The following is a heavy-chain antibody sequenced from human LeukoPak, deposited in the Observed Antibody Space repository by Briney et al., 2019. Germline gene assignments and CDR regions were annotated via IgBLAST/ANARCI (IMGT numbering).Heavy chain of an antibody. CDR3: ARVILPTYYFDY. J-gene: IGHJ4*02. Sequence: SETLSLTCAVSGGSISSGGYSWSWIRQPPGKGLKWIGYIYHSGSTYYNPSLKSRVTISVDRSKNQFSLKLSSVTAADTAVYYCARVILPTYYFDYWGQGTLVTVSS. CDR2: IYHSGST. V-gene: IGHV4-30-2*01. CDR1: GGSISSGGYS. D-gene: IGHD2-15*01.